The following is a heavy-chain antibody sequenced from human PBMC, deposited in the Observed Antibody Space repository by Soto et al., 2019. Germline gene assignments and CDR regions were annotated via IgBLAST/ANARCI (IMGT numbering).Heavy chain of an antibody. D-gene: IGHD6-19*01. CDR3: AKDIRAVAAEVFDY. V-gene: IGHV3-9*01. J-gene: IGHJ4*02. Sequence: GGSLRLSCAASGFTFDDYAMHWVRQAPGKGLEWVSGISWNSGSIGYADSVKGRFTISRDNAKNSLYLQMNSLRAEDTALYYCAKDIRAVAAEVFDYWGQGTLVTVSS. CDR1: GFTFDDYA. CDR2: ISWNSGSI.